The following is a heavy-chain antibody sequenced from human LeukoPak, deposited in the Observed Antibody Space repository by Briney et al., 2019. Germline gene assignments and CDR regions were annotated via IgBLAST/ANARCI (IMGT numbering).Heavy chain of an antibody. CDR2: IYYSGST. J-gene: IGHJ4*02. CDR1: GGSISSYY. CDR3: ARVPVSGRYYFDY. V-gene: IGHV4-59*06. Sequence: SETLSLTCTVSGGSISSYYWSWIRQHPGKGLEWIGYIYYSGSTYYNPSLKSRVTISVDTSKNQFSLKLSSVTAADTAVYYCARVPVSGRYYFDYWGQGTLVTVSS. D-gene: IGHD3-10*01.